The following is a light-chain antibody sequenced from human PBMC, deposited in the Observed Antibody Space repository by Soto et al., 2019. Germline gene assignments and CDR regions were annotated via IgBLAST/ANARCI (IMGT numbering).Light chain of an antibody. J-gene: IGKJ4*01. CDR1: QLVSSSY. CDR3: QPYGTPPLT. CDR2: DAS. Sequence: EIVLTQSPGTLSLSPGERATLSCRASQLVSSSYLAWYQQKPGQAPRLLIYDASSRATGIPDRFSGSGSGTDFTLCISRRESADFGVYYSQPYGTPPLTFGGGTNVEIK. V-gene: IGKV3-20*01.